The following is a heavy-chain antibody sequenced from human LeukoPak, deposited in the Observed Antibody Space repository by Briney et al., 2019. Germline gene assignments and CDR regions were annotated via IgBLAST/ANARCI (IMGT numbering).Heavy chain of an antibody. CDR2: INPNSGGT. Sequence: ASVKVSCKASGYTFTGYYMHWVRQAPGQGLEWMGWINPNSGGTNYAQKFQGRVTMTRDTSISTAYMELSRLRSDDTAVYYCARGNTITVIADDWFDPWGQGTLVTVSS. D-gene: IGHD3-22*01. V-gene: IGHV1-2*02. J-gene: IGHJ5*02. CDR3: ARGNTITVIADDWFDP. CDR1: GYTFTGYY.